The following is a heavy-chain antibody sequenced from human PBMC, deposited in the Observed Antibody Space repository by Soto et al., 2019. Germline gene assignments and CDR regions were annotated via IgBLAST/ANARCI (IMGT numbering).Heavy chain of an antibody. CDR3: ARAALLPLDPHPPYYFDF. V-gene: IGHV3-21*01. J-gene: IGHJ4*02. CDR1: GFAFSSYT. CDR2: ISSSSSYI. Sequence: EVQLVESGGGLVKPGGSLRISCAASGFAFSSYTMNWVRQAPGKGLEWVSSISSSSSYIDYADSVKGRFTISRDNAKKSLYLQMNSLTAGDTAVYYCARAALLPLDPHPPYYFDFWGQGTLVTVSS. D-gene: IGHD3-3*01.